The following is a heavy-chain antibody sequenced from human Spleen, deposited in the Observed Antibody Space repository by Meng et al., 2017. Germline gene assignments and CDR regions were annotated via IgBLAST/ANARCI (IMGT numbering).Heavy chain of an antibody. V-gene: IGHV4-34*01. CDR1: GGSFSDYD. Sequence: QVQLQRWGAGLLKPSETLPLTCVVSGGSFSDYDWSWIRQPPGKGLEWIGEINHSGSTNYNPSLESRATISVDTSQNNLSLKLSSVTAADSAVYYCARGPTTMAHDFDYWGQGTLVTVSS. CDR2: INHSGST. D-gene: IGHD4-11*01. J-gene: IGHJ4*02. CDR3: ARGPTTMAHDFDY.